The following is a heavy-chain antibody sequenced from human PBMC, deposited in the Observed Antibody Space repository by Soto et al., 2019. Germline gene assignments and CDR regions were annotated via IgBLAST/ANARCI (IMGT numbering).Heavy chain of an antibody. CDR2: IYYSGST. Sequence: WVRQARGQPLEWIGSIYYSGSTYYNPSLKSRVTISVDTSKNQFSLKLSSVTAADTAVYYCASRKRRLPSYGMDVWGQGTKVTVSS. CDR3: ASRKRRLPSYGMDV. V-gene: IGHV4-30-2*03. J-gene: IGHJ6*02. D-gene: IGHD6-25*01.